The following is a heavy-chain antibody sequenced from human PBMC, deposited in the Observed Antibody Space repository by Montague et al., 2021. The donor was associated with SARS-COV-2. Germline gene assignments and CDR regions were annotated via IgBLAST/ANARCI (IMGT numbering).Heavy chain of an antibody. CDR2: IYYSGST. CDR3: ARVGRQQLVRLSGMDV. V-gene: IGHV4-39*07. J-gene: IGHJ6*02. CDR1: GGSISSSSYY. D-gene: IGHD6-13*01. Sequence: SETLSLTCTVSGGSISSSSYYWGWIRQPPGKGLEWIGSIYYSGSTYYNPPLKSRVTISVDTSKNQFSLKLSSVTAADTAVCYCARVGRQQLVRLSGMDVWGQGTTVTVSS.